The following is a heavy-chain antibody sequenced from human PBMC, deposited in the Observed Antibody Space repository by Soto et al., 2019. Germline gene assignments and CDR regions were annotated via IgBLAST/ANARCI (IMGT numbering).Heavy chain of an antibody. V-gene: IGHV3-33*01. D-gene: IGHD3-10*01. CDR2: IWNDGSKE. J-gene: IGHJ4*02. CDR1: GFNFNSYG. CDR3: VRAIGRLSEPDF. Sequence: QVQLVESGGGVVQPGRSLRLSCAASGFNFNSYGMHWVRQAPGKGLEWVAVIWNDGSKEDYADSVKGRFTISRDDSKSTLYLDMNSFEVEDTAVYYCVRAIGRLSEPDFWGLGTLVSVSS.